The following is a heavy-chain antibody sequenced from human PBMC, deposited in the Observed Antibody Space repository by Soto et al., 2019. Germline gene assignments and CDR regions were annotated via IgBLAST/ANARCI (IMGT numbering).Heavy chain of an antibody. J-gene: IGHJ6*03. Sequence: GGSLRLSCAASGFTFSSYAMSWVRQAPGKGLEWVSAISGSGGSTYYADSVKGRFTISRDNSKNTLYLQMNSLRAEDTAVYYCAKDGAISRGYYYYYMDVWGKGTTVTVSS. V-gene: IGHV3-23*01. D-gene: IGHD3-3*01. CDR2: ISGSGGST. CDR3: AKDGAISRGYYYYYMDV. CDR1: GFTFSSYA.